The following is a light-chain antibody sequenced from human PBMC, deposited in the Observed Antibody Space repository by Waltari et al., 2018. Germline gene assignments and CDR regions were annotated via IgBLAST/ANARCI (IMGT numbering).Light chain of an antibody. CDR3: HSRDTSSTRF. Sequence: SSDLTQDPAVSVALGQTVRITCQGDSLRRYSASWYQHRPGQAPILVLYGQNDRPSGIPDRFSGSTSGNTASLTITGAQAEDEADYYCHSRDTSSTRFFGGGTRLTV. CDR1: SLRRYS. V-gene: IGLV3-19*01. CDR2: GQN. J-gene: IGLJ2*01.